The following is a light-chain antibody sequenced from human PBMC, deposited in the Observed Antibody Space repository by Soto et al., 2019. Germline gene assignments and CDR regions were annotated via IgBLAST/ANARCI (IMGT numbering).Light chain of an antibody. J-gene: IGKJ1*01. CDR1: QSVANNY. CDR2: DAS. Sequence: EIVLTQSPDRLSLSPGERATLSCRASQSVANNYVAWYQQKPGQSPRLLIYDASSLATGIPDRFRGIGSGTDFTLIISRLEPEDFAVYYWQQCAYSPRTFGQGTKVEVK. V-gene: IGKV3-20*01. CDR3: QQCAYSPRT.